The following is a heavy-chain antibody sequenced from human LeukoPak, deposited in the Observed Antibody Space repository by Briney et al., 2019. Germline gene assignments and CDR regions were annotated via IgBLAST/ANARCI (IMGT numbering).Heavy chain of an antibody. CDR1: GFTFSSYG. Sequence: GGSLRLSRAASGFTFSSYGMHWVRQAPGKGLEWVAVISYDGSNKYYADSVKGRFTISRDNSKNTLYLQMNSLRAEDTAVYYCAKSGSWTNFDYWGQGTLVTVSS. D-gene: IGHD1-26*01. V-gene: IGHV3-30*18. CDR2: ISYDGSNK. CDR3: AKSGSWTNFDY. J-gene: IGHJ4*02.